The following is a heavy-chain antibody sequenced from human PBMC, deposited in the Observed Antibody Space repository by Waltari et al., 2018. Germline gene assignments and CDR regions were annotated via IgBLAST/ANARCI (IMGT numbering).Heavy chain of an antibody. CDR1: GFPCSRYW. J-gene: IGHJ4*02. V-gene: IGHV3-74*01. CDR3: ASDLAGAKDH. CDR2: INEDGSTT. Sequence: EVLLVESGGGLVQPGGSLRLSCAASGFPCSRYWIHWVRQVPGKGLAWVSRINEDGSTTDYADSVKGRFTISRDNAKSTLYLQMNSLRAEDTAVYYCASDLAGAKDHWGQGTLVTVSS. D-gene: IGHD1-26*01.